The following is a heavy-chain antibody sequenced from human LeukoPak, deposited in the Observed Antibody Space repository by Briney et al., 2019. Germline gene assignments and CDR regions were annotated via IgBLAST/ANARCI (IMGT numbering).Heavy chain of an antibody. D-gene: IGHD5-24*01. Sequence: ASVKVSCKASGYTFTGYYMHWVRQAPGQGLEWMGWINPNSGGTNYAQKFQGRVTMTRDTSISTAYMELSRLRSDDTAVYYCARESSEMATIGICDYWGQGTLVTVSS. J-gene: IGHJ4*02. CDR3: ARESSEMATIGICDY. CDR1: GYTFTGYY. V-gene: IGHV1-2*02. CDR2: INPNSGGT.